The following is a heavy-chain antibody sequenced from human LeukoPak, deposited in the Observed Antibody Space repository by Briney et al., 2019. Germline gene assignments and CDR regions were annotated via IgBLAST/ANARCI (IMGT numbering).Heavy chain of an antibody. CDR3: AKLPYCSSTNCIDY. J-gene: IGHJ4*02. CDR2: ISGNGGST. V-gene: IGHV3-23*01. CDR1: GFTFSSYA. D-gene: IGHD2-2*01. Sequence: PGGSLRLSCAASGFTFSSYAMSWVRQAPGKGLEWVSGISGNGGSTYYADSVKGRLAIPRDNSKNTLYLQMSSLRAEDTAVYYCAKLPYCSSTNCIDYWGQGTLVTVSS.